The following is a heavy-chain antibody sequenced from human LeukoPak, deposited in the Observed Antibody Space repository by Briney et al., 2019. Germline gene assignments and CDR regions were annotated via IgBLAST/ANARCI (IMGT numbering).Heavy chain of an antibody. CDR2: ISYNNDYI. Sequence: QSGGSLRLSCAASGFTLDDYAMHWVRQVPGKGLEWVSGISYNNDYIGYADSVRGRFTISRDNAKNALYLQMDSLRADDTALYYCARVSGYHLGTFDYWGQGTLVTVSS. CDR1: GFTLDDYA. V-gene: IGHV3-9*01. J-gene: IGHJ4*02. CDR3: ARVSGYHLGTFDY. D-gene: IGHD5-12*01.